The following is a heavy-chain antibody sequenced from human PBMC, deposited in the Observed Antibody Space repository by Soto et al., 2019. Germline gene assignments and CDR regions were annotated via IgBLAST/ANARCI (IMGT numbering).Heavy chain of an antibody. D-gene: IGHD2-15*01. Sequence: SGPTLVNPTQPLTLTCTFSGFSLSTSGVGVGWIRQPPGKALEWLALIYWDDDKRYSPSLTSRLTITKDTSKNQVVLTMTNMDPVDTATYYCAHVLVVVANYGMDVWGQGTTVTVSS. CDR3: AHVLVVVANYGMDV. J-gene: IGHJ6*02. CDR1: GFSLSTSGVG. CDR2: IYWDDDK. V-gene: IGHV2-5*02.